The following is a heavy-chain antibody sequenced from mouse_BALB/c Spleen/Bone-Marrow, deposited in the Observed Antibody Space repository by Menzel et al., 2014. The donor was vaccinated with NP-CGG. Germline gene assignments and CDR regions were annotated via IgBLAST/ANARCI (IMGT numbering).Heavy chain of an antibody. D-gene: IGHD2-14*01. Sequence: EVQGVESGPELVKPGASVKISCKASGYSFTGYFMNWVMQSHGKSLEWIGRINPYNGDTFYNQKFKGKAILTVDKSSSTAHMELRSLASEDSAVYYCARGDYRFDEGYFDCWGQGTPLTVSS. J-gene: IGHJ2*01. V-gene: IGHV1-20*02. CDR3: ARGDYRFDEGYFDC. CDR2: INPYNGDT. CDR1: GYSFTGYF.